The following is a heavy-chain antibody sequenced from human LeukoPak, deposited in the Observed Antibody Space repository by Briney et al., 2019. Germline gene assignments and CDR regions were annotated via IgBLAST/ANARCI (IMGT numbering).Heavy chain of an antibody. D-gene: IGHD2-8*01. CDR2: IYNSGST. J-gene: IGHJ4*02. CDR1: GDSISIYY. V-gene: IGHV4-59*08. CDR3: ARHFVVLMVYAMTSFDY. Sequence: SETLSLTCSVSGDSISIYYWSWIRQPPGKGLERIRYIYNSGSTNYNPSLKSRVTISVDTSKNQFSLKLSSVTAADTAVYYCARHFVVLMVYAMTSFDYWGQGTLVTVSS.